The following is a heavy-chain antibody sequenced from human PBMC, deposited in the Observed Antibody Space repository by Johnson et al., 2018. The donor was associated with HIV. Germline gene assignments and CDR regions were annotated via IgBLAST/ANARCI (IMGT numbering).Heavy chain of an antibody. CDR2: ISYDGSNK. D-gene: IGHD1-1*01. V-gene: IGHV3-30*03. CDR3: ARAYNYPI. CDR1: GFTVSSNY. Sequence: QVQLVESGGGLVQPGGSLRLSCAASGFTVSSNYMSWVRQAPGKGLEWVAVISYDGSNKYYADSVKGRFTISRDNFKNTLFLQMNSLRVEDTAVYYCARAYNYPIWGQGTMLTVSS. J-gene: IGHJ3*02.